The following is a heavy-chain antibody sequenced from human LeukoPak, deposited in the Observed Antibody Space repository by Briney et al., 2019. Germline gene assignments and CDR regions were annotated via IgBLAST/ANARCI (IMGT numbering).Heavy chain of an antibody. CDR1: GFTFSSYA. D-gene: IGHD1-26*01. CDR2: ISSDGDTT. CDR3: ARGGRSGSHDKFDY. V-gene: IGHV3-64*01. Sequence: GSLRLSCAASGFTFSSYAMHWVRQAPGKGLEFVSGISSDGDTTYYVSSVRGRFIISRDNSKNTLDLQMGSLRGDDMAVYYCARGGRSGSHDKFDYWGQGTLVTVSS. J-gene: IGHJ4*02.